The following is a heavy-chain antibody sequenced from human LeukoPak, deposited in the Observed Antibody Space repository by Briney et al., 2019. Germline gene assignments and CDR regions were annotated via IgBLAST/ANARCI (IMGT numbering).Heavy chain of an antibody. V-gene: IGHV4-39*01. Sequence: SETLSLTCSVSGGSISSSSYYWGWIRQPPGKGLEWIGFIHYTGSTCYNPSLKSRVTISVDTSKNQFSLNLSSVTAADTAVYYCARHRGGGYNYYFDYWGQGTLVTVSS. CDR2: IHYTGST. CDR1: GGSISSSSYY. J-gene: IGHJ4*02. CDR3: ARHRGGGYNYYFDY. D-gene: IGHD5-24*01.